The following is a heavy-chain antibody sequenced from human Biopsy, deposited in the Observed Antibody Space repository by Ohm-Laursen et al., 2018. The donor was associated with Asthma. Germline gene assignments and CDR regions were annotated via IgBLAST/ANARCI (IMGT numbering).Heavy chain of an antibody. D-gene: IGHD2-21*01. CDR2: IYYSGTT. V-gene: IGHV4-59*01. CDR3: ARGIARETGLFDHFDY. CDR1: GGSISSDY. J-gene: IGHJ4*02. Sequence: TLSFTCTVSGGSISSDYWSWIRQPPGKGLEWIGHIYYSGTTKYHPSLKIRVTIAVDTSKNQFSLKLRSVTAADAAVYYCARGIARETGLFDHFDYWGQGTLVTVSS.